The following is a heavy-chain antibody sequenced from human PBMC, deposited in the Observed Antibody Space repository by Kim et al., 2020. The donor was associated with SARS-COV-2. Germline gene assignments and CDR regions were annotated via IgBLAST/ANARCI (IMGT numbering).Heavy chain of an antibody. CDR3: ATDTIGGSQYYFDY. Sequence: ASVKVSCKVSGYTLTELSMHWVRQAPGKGLEWMGGFDPEDGETIYAQKFQGRVTMTEDTSTDTAYMELSSLRSEDTAVYYCATDTIGGSQYYFDYWGQGTLVTVSS. J-gene: IGHJ4*02. V-gene: IGHV1-24*01. CDR2: FDPEDGET. CDR1: GYTLTELS. D-gene: IGHD1-1*01.